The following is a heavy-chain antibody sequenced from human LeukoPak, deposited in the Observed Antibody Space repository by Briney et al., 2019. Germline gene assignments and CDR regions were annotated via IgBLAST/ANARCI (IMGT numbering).Heavy chain of an antibody. J-gene: IGHJ5*02. CDR3: ARALPLFGVVTRNWFDP. CDR1: GGTLTSYD. CDR2: MNPNSGNT. Sequence: ASVKVSCKASGGTLTSYDINWVRQATGQGLEWMGWMNPNSGNTGYAQKFQGRVTITRNTSISTAYMELSSLRSEDTAVYYCARALPLFGVVTRNWFDPWGQGTLVTVSS. V-gene: IGHV1-8*03. D-gene: IGHD3-3*01.